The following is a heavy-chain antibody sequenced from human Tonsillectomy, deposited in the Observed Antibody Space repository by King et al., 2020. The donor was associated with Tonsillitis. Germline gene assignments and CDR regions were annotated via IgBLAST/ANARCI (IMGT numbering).Heavy chain of an antibody. CDR2: IYPGDSDT. Sequence: VQLVESGAEVKKPGESLKISCKGSGYSFTSYWNGWVRQMPGKGLEWMGIIYPGDSDTRDTPSFQGPVTISAAKSISTAYLQWSSLKASDTAMYYCARSRGSSWANFDYWGQGTLVTVSS. CDR1: GYSFTSYW. D-gene: IGHD6-13*01. V-gene: IGHV5-51*01. CDR3: ARSRGSSWANFDY. J-gene: IGHJ4*02.